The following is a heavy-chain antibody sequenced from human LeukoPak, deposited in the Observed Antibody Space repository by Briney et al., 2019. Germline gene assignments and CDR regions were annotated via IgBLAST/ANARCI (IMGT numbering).Heavy chain of an antibody. Sequence: PSETLSLTCTVSGGTITSYYWSWIRQPPGKGLEWIGNIYYSGSTNYNPSLKSRVTISVDTSKNQFSLKLSSVTAADTAVYYCTRGSIAYYYMDVWGKGTTVTISS. V-gene: IGHV4-59*01. J-gene: IGHJ6*03. D-gene: IGHD3-22*01. CDR1: GGTITSYY. CDR3: TRGSIAYYYMDV. CDR2: IYYSGST.